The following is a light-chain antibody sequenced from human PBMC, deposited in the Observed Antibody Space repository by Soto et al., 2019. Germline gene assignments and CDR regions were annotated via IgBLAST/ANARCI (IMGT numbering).Light chain of an antibody. CDR1: QGIRSD. CDR3: LQDYDYPRT. J-gene: IGKJ1*01. CDR2: GTS. V-gene: IGKV1-6*01. Sequence: AIQMTQSPSSLSASVGDRVTITCRASQGIRSDLGWYQQRPGEAPKLLIYGTSSLQSGVPSRFSGSGSGTDFTLTISSLRPEDFATYYCLQDYDYPRTFGQGTKVEI.